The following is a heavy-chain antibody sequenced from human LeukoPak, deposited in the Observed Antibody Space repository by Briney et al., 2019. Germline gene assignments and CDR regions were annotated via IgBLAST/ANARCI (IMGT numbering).Heavy chain of an antibody. Sequence: PGGSLRLSCAASGFTFSSYSMNWVRQAPGKGLEWVAVISYDGSNKYYADSVKGRFTISRDNSKNTLYLQMNSLKAEDTAVYYCARGIPAAALDYWGQGTLVTVSS. CDR3: ARGIPAAALDY. V-gene: IGHV3-30*03. CDR1: GFTFSSYS. D-gene: IGHD2-2*01. CDR2: ISYDGSNK. J-gene: IGHJ4*02.